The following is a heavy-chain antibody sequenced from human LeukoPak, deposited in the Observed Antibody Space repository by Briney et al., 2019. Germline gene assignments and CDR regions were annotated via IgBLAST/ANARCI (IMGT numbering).Heavy chain of an antibody. Sequence: GGSLRLSCAASGFTLSSYAMTWVRQAPGRGLEWVSSVDGGGGGTYYADSVKGRFTISRDNSKDTLYLQMNGLRAEDTAAYYCAKIRAPSGWFNSDYWGQGTLVTVSS. CDR3: AKIRAPSGWFNSDY. CDR1: GFTLSSYA. D-gene: IGHD6-19*01. V-gene: IGHV3-23*01. J-gene: IGHJ4*02. CDR2: VDGGGGGT.